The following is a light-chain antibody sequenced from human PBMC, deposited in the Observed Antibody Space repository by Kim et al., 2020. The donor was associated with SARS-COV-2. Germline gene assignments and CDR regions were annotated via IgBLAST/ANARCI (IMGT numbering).Light chain of an antibody. CDR3: CSYAASGTYV. CDR2: EGS. V-gene: IGLV2-23*01. CDR1: SSDVGSYNL. J-gene: IGLJ1*01. Sequence: QSALTQPASVSGSPGQSITISCTGTSSDVGSYNLVSWYQQHPGKAPKLMIYEGSKRPSGVSNHFSGSKSGNTASLTISGLQAEDEADYYCCSYAASGTYVFGTGTKVTVL.